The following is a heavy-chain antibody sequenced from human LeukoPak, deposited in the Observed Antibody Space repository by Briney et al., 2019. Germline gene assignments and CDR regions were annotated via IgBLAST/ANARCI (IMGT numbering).Heavy chain of an antibody. CDR1: GFNFNNYD. CDR3: ARAWGGRGRSWGALDF. V-gene: IGHV3-13*01. J-gene: IGHJ4*02. CDR2: IGTVADT. D-gene: IGHD3-16*01. Sequence: GGSLRLSCAASGFNFNNYDFHWVRQVAGKRLEWVAGIGTVADTFYPDSAMGRFTISRENAKNSFYLQMNSLRAGDTAVYYCARAWGGRGRSWGALDFWGQGILVTVSS.